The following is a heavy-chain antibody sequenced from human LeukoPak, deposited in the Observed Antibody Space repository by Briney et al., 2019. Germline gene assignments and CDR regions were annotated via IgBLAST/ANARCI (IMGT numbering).Heavy chain of an antibody. CDR3: ARGLPDDYCDSSGYYFGFNAFDI. CDR2: IYYSGST. Sequence: NPSETLSLTCTVSGGSISSGDYYWSWIRQPPGKGLEWIGYIYYSGSTYYNPSLKNRVTISVDTSKNQFSLKLSSVTAADTAVYYCARGLPDDYCDSSGYYFGFNAFDIWGQGTMVTVSS. CDR1: GGSISSGDYY. D-gene: IGHD3-22*01. J-gene: IGHJ3*02. V-gene: IGHV4-30-4*08.